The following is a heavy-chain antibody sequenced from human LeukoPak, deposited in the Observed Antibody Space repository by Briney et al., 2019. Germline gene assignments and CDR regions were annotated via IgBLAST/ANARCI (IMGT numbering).Heavy chain of an antibody. CDR3: ARAGRLGATGYFDY. J-gene: IGHJ4*02. D-gene: IGHD1-26*01. V-gene: IGHV3-9*01. CDR2: ISWNSGSI. Sequence: GGSLRLSCAASGFIFDDYAMHWVRQAPGKGLEWVSGISWNSGSIGYADSVKGRFTISRDNAKNSLYLQMNSLRAGDTALYYCARAGRLGATGYFDYWGQGTLVTVSS. CDR1: GFIFDDYA.